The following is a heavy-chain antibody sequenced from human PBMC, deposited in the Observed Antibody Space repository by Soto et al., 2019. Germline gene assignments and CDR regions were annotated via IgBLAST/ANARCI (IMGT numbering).Heavy chain of an antibody. V-gene: IGHV1-3*01. CDR2: INGGTGQT. D-gene: IGHD1-1*01. Sequence: VKVSCKASGDSFSTYAMHWVRQAPGQSLEWMGWINGGTGQTKFSQRFQDRITITRDTSASTAYMELSSLRSEDTAVYYCARANGMEENYYYYGLDIWGQGTTVTVSS. J-gene: IGHJ6*02. CDR1: GDSFSTYA. CDR3: ARANGMEENYYYYGLDI.